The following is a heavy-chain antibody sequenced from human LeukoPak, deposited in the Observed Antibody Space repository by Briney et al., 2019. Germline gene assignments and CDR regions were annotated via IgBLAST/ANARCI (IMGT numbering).Heavy chain of an antibody. J-gene: IGHJ5*02. D-gene: IGHD4-23*01. CDR1: GYSFTSYW. V-gene: IGHV5-51*01. CDR2: IYPGDSDT. CDR3: ARGDYGGRWHNWFAP. Sequence: KGGESLKISCKGSGYSFTSYWIGWVRQMPGKGLEWMGIIYPGDSDTRYSPSFQGQVTISADKSISTAYLQWSSLKASDTAMYFCARGDYGGRWHNWFAPWGQGTLVTVSS.